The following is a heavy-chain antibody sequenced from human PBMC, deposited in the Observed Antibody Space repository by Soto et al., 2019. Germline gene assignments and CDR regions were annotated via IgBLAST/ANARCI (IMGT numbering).Heavy chain of an antibody. V-gene: IGHV3-9*01. Sequence: TGGSLRLSCAASGFTFDGYAMHWVRQAPGKGLEWVSGISGDSGRIGYPDSVKGRFTISRDNAKNSLYLKMNSLRAEDTALYYCASLISVQWVIAAAGTSYYYYGMDVWGQGTTVTVSS. CDR1: GFTFDGYA. J-gene: IGHJ6*02. CDR3: ASLISVQWVIAAAGTSYYYYGMDV. D-gene: IGHD6-13*01. CDR2: ISGDSGRI.